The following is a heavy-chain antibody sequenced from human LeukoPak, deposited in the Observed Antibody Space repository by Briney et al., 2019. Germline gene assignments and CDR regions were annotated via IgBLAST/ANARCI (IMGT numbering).Heavy chain of an antibody. CDR2: IWYDGSNK. CDR1: GFTFSSYG. V-gene: IGHV3-33*06. CDR3: AKVLSRYYYYCMDV. J-gene: IGHJ6*03. Sequence: PGGSLRLSCAASGFTFSSYGMHWVRQAPGKGLEWVAVIWYDGSNKYYADSVKGRFTISRDNSKNTLYLQMNSLRAEDTAVYYCAKVLSRYYYYCMDVWGKGTTVTVSS.